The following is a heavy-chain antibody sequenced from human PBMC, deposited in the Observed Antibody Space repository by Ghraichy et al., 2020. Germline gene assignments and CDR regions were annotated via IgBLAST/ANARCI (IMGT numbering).Heavy chain of an antibody. J-gene: IGHJ4*02. CDR1: GGSISSYY. CDR2: IYYSGST. CDR3: ARGSGYGVYDSGGFDY. Sequence: GSLRLSCTVSGGSISSYYWSWIRQPPGEGLEWIGSIYYSGSTNYNPSLKSRVTISVDTSKNQFSLKLSSVTAADTAVYYCARGSGYGVYDSGGFDYWGQGTLVTVSS. D-gene: IGHD5/OR15-5a*01. V-gene: IGHV4-59*01.